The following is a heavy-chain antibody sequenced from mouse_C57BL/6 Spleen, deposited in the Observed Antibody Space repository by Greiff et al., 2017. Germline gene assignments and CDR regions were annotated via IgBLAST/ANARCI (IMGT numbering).Heavy chain of an antibody. J-gene: IGHJ2*01. CDR2: IYPGDGDT. CDR1: GYAFSSSW. Sequence: QVQLQQPGTELVKPGASVKISCKASGYAFSSSWMNWVKQRPGKGLEWIGRIYPGDGDTNYNGKFKGKATLTADKSSSTAYMQLSSLTSEDSAVYFCARSAMVTTDFDYWGQGTTLTVSS. CDR3: ARSAMVTTDFDY. D-gene: IGHD2-2*01. V-gene: IGHV1-82*01.